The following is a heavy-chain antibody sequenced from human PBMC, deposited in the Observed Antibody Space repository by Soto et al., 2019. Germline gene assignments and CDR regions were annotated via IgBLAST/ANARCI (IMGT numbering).Heavy chain of an antibody. Sequence: PGESLKISCKDSGYRFTSYWIGWVRQMPGKGLEWMGIIYVGDSDTRYSPSFKGQVTISVDKSINTAYLQWSSLKASDTAIYYCARHNPNILTTIAFDCWGQGTLVTVSS. D-gene: IGHD5-12*01. CDR3: ARHNPNILTTIAFDC. J-gene: IGHJ4*02. CDR1: GYRFTSYW. V-gene: IGHV5-51*01. CDR2: IYVGDSDT.